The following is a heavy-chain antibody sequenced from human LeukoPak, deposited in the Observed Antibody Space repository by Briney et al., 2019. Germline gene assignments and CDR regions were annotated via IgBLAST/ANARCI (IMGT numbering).Heavy chain of an antibody. CDR2: IYYSGST. V-gene: IGHV4-30-4*08. CDR3: AIQGYCSSTSCYTGEYYFDY. CDR1: GGSISSGDYY. D-gene: IGHD2-2*02. J-gene: IGHJ4*02. Sequence: PSQTLSLTCTVSGGSISSGDYYWSWIRQPPGKGLEWIGYIYYSGSTYYNPSLKSRVTISVDTSKNQFSLKLSSVTAADTAVYYCAIQGYCSSTSCYTGEYYFDYWGQGTLVTVSS.